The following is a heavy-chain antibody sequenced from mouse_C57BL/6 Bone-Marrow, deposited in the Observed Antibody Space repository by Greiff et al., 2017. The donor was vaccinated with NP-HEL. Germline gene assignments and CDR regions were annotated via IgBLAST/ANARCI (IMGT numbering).Heavy chain of an antibody. CDR3: VRQGYSKPSMKLDY. Sequence: DVKLVESGGGLVQPKGSLKLSCAASGFSFNTYAMNWVRQAPGKGLEWVARIRSKSNNYATYYADSVKDRFTISRDDSESMLYLQMNNLKTEETAMDYCVRQGYSKPSMKLDYWGQGTTVTVSS. V-gene: IGHV10-1*01. J-gene: IGHJ4*01. CDR2: IRSKSNNYAT. CDR1: GFSFNTYA. D-gene: IGHD2-5*01.